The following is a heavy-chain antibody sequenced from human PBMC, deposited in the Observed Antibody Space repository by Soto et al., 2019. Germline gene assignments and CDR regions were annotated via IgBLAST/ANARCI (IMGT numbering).Heavy chain of an antibody. CDR3: ARAVAAPYYYYGMDV. D-gene: IGHD6-19*01. CDR1: GYTFSTSG. CDR2: ISTYNGDT. Sequence: QVQLVQSGAEVRKPGASVKVSCKASGYTFSTSGMSWLRQAPGQGLEWMGWISTYNGDTNDAPKFQDRVTMTSDTSTRTVYMELRSLRSDDTAVYYCARAVAAPYYYYGMDVWGQGTRVTVSS. V-gene: IGHV1-18*01. J-gene: IGHJ6*02.